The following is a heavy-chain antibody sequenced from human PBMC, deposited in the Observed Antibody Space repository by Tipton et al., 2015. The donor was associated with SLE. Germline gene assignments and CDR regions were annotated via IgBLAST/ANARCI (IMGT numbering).Heavy chain of an antibody. J-gene: IGHJ3*02. V-gene: IGHV4-59*12. CDR3: ARVRSDAFDI. CDR1: GGSISSYY. D-gene: IGHD4-17*01. Sequence: TLSLTCTVSGGSISSYYWSWIRQPPGKGLEWIGSIYYSGSTYYNPSLKSRVTISVDTSKNQFSLKLSSVTAADTAVYYCARVRSDAFDIWGQGTMVTVSS. CDR2: IYYSGST.